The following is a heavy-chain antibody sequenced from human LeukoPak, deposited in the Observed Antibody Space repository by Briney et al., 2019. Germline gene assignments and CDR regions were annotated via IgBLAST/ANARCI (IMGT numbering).Heavy chain of an antibody. D-gene: IGHD2-8*02. V-gene: IGHV3-74*01. CDR1: GFIFEDYG. Sequence: GGSLRLSCAAFGFIFEDYGMTWVRPAPGKGLVWVSRINSDGRSTSYAHSVKGRFTISRDNAKNTMYLQMNRLRAEDTAVYYCGRDVLYYYYYMDVWGKGTTVTVSS. CDR3: GRDVLYYYYYMDV. CDR2: INSDGRST. J-gene: IGHJ6*03.